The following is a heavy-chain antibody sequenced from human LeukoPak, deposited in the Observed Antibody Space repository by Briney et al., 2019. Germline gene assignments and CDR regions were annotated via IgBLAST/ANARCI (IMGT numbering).Heavy chain of an antibody. V-gene: IGHV3-74*01. CDR1: GFTFSSYG. Sequence: PGGSLRLSCAASGFTFSSYGMHWVRQAPGKGPVWVSRVHSDGSSATYADSVKGRFAVSTDNARNTLYLQMNSLRAEDTAVYYCARGAGDFDWNYFDYWGQGTLVTVSS. J-gene: IGHJ4*02. CDR2: VHSDGSSA. D-gene: IGHD3-9*01. CDR3: ARGAGDFDWNYFDY.